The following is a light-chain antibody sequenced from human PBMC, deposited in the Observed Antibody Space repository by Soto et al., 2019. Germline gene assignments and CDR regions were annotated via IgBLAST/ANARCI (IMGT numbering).Light chain of an antibody. V-gene: IGKV1-5*03. CDR1: QSISSY. CDR2: EAS. Sequence: DIQMTQSPSPLSASVGDRVTITCRASQSISSYLNWYQQKPGKAPKLLIYEASNLQSGVPSRFSGSGSGTKFTLTISSLQPDDFATYYCQQYNSYLWTFGQGTKVDIK. CDR3: QQYNSYLWT. J-gene: IGKJ1*01.